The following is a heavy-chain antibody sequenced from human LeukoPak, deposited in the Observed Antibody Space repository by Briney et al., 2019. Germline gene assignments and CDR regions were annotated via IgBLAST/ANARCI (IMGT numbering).Heavy chain of an antibody. Sequence: SETLSLTCAVYGGSFSGYYWSWIRQPPGKGLEWIGEINHSGSTNYNPSLKSRVTISVDTSKNQFSLKLSSVTAADTAVYYCARLRLGELSLSLTFDYWGQGTLVTVSS. CDR2: INHSGST. D-gene: IGHD3-16*02. V-gene: IGHV4-34*01. J-gene: IGHJ4*02. CDR1: GGSFSGYY. CDR3: ARLRLGELSLSLTFDY.